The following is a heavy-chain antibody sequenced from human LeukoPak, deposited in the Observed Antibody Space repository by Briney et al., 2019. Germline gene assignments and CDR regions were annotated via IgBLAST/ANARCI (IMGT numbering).Heavy chain of an antibody. CDR3: AKDENDFWSGYYSTWFDP. CDR2: IRGSGSNT. CDR1: GFTFSSYA. Sequence: GGSLRLSCAVSGFTFSSYAMSWVRQAPGKGLEWVSGIRGSGSNTYYADSVKGRFTISRDNSKNKLYLQMNRLRVEDTAVYYCAKDENDFWSGYYSTWFDPWGQGTLVTVSS. D-gene: IGHD3-3*01. J-gene: IGHJ5*02. V-gene: IGHV3-23*01.